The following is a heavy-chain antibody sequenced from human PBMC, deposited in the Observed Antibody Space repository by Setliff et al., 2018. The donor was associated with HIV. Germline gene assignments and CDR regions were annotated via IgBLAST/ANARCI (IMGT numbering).Heavy chain of an antibody. CDR1: GGSFSGYY. CDR2: INHSGST. J-gene: IGHJ4*02. CDR3: ARVGYYDTSFDY. Sequence: PSETLSLTCDVYGGSFSGYYWSWIRQPPGKGLEWIGKINHSGSTNYNPSLKSRVTISVDTSKNRFSLKLGSVTAADTAVYYCARVGYYDTSFDYWGQGTLVTVSS. D-gene: IGHD3-22*01. V-gene: IGHV4-34*01.